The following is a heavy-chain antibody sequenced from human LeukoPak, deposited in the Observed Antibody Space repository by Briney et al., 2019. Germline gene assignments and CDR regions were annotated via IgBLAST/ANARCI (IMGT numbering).Heavy chain of an antibody. J-gene: IGHJ4*02. CDR2: ISGSGSGT. Sequence: QPGGTVTLSSAAYIFTVYYMQMMCQPQAPGKGLEWVSNISGSGSGTSHTDSGRGRFTIYRDKRNNTLYLQMNSLRAEDTAKYYCARQIGSCSGRRCHFDCWGRGTLVTVSS. CDR1: IFTVYYM. D-gene: IGHD2-15*01. V-gene: IGHV3-23*01. CDR3: ARQIGSCSGRRCHFDC.